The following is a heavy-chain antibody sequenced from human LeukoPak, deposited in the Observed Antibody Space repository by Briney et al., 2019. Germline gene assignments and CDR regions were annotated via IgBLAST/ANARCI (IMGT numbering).Heavy chain of an antibody. Sequence: GASVTVSFKASGYTFTGYYMHWVRQAPGQGLEWMGWINPNSGGTNYAQKFQGRVTMTRDTSISTAYMELSRLRSDDTAVYYCASGCSSTSCPIDYWGQGTLVTVSS. CDR1: GYTFTGYY. CDR3: ASGCSSTSCPIDY. V-gene: IGHV1-2*02. D-gene: IGHD2-2*01. J-gene: IGHJ4*02. CDR2: INPNSGGT.